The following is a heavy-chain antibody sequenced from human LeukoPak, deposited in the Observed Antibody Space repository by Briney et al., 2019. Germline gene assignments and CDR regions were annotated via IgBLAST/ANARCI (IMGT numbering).Heavy chain of an antibody. CDR1: GYSFTTYW. D-gene: IGHD6-19*01. J-gene: IGHJ4*02. CDR3: ARKYSSGWYPTPFDY. CDR2: IDPSDSYT. V-gene: IGHV5-10-1*04. Sequence: GESLKISCKGSGYSFTTYWISWARQMPGKGLEWMGRIDPSDSYTNHSPSFQGQVTISADKSISTAYLQRSSLKASDTAMYYCARKYSSGWYPTPFDYWGQGTLVTVSS.